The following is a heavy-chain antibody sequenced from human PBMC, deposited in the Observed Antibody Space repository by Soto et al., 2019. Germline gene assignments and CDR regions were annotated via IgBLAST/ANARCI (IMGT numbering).Heavy chain of an antibody. V-gene: IGHV1-69*13. Sequence: QGQLVQSGPEVKKPGSSVKVSCKDSGGLFSSFAISWVQQAPGQGLEWLGGIIPVFGTTNYAEKFQDRVTITADESTNTAYMELSSLTSADTAMYYCARGGGPYVWFNEFWGQGTLVTVSS. CDR3: ARGGGPYVWFNEF. CDR1: GGLFSSFA. D-gene: IGHD3-16*01. J-gene: IGHJ4*02. CDR2: IIPVFGTT.